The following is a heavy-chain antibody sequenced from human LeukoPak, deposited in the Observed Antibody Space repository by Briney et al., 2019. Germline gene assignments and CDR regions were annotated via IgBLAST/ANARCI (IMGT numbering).Heavy chain of an antibody. Sequence: GGSLRLSCAASGFTFSIYAMHWVRQAPGKGLEYVSGISNNGGSTYYANSVKGRFTISRDNSKNTLYLQMGSLRAEDMAVYYCARDSAIFGVEDWGQGTLVTVSS. CDR3: ARDSAIFGVED. V-gene: IGHV3-64*01. J-gene: IGHJ4*02. CDR2: ISNNGGST. CDR1: GFTFSIYA. D-gene: IGHD3-3*01.